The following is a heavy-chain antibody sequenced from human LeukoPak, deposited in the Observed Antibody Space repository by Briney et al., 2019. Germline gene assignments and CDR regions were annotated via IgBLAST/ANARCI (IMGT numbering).Heavy chain of an antibody. CDR1: GYTFTSYA. J-gene: IGHJ3*02. D-gene: IGHD6-13*01. Sequence: ASVKVSCKASGYTFTSYAMHWVRQAPGQRLEWMGWINAGNGNTKYSQKFQGRVTITRDTSASTAYTELSSLRSEDTAVYYCARDLSWTALNAFDIWGQGSMVTVSS. CDR3: ARDLSWTALNAFDI. CDR2: INAGNGNT. V-gene: IGHV1-3*01.